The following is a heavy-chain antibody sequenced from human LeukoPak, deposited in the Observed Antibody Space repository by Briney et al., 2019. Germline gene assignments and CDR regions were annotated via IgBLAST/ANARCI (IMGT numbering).Heavy chain of an antibody. CDR3: ARDRLELQDAFDI. V-gene: IGHV4-30-4*08. CDR1: GGSISSGDYY. CDR2: IYYSGST. Sequence: SQTLSLTCTVSGGSISSGDYYWSWIRQPPGKGLEWIGCIYYSGSTYYNPSLKSRVTISVDTSKNQFSLKLSSVTAADTAVYYCARDRLELQDAFDIWGQGTMVTVSS. J-gene: IGHJ3*02. D-gene: IGHD1-7*01.